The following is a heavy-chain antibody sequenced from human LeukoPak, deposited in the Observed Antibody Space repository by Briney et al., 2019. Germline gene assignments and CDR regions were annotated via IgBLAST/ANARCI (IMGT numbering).Heavy chain of an antibody. CDR3: ADGSGRDEAFDI. CDR1: GGSISSSSYY. J-gene: IGHJ3*02. CDR2: IYYSGST. D-gene: IGHD3-10*01. Sequence: SETLSLTCTVSGGSISSSSYYWGWIRQPPGKGLEWTGSIYYSGSTYYNPSPKSRVTISVDTSKNQFSLKLSSVTAADTAVYYCADGSGRDEAFDIWGQGTMVTVSS. V-gene: IGHV4-39*07.